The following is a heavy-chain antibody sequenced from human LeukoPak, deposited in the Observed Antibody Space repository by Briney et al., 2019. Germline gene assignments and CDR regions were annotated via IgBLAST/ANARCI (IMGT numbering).Heavy chain of an antibody. CDR3: ARADYYGSGSQPGFYYGMDV. Sequence: GGSLRLSCAASGFTFSSYAMSWVRQAPGKGLEWVSVIYSGGSTYYADSVKGRFTISRDNSKNTLYLQMNSLRAEDTAVYYCARADYYGSGSQPGFYYGMDVWGQGTTVTVSS. J-gene: IGHJ6*02. CDR1: GFTFSSYA. D-gene: IGHD3-10*01. V-gene: IGHV3-53*01. CDR2: IYSGGST.